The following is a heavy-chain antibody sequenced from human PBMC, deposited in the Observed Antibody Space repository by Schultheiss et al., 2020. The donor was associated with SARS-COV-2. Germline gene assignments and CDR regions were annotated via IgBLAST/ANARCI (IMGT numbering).Heavy chain of an antibody. Sequence: SETLSLTCTVSGGSISGGGYCWSWIRQHPGKGLEWIGEINHSGSTNYNPSLKSRVTISVDTSKNQFSLKLRSVTAADTAVYYCARGLDHYYYYTMDVWGQGTTVTVSS. V-gene: IGHV4-61*08. J-gene: IGHJ6*02. CDR1: GGSISGGGYC. CDR3: ARGLDHYYYYTMDV. CDR2: INHSGST. D-gene: IGHD2-2*03.